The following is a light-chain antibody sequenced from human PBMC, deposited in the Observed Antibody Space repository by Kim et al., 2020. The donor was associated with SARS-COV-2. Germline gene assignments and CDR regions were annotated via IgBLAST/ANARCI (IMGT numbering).Light chain of an antibody. CDR3: NSRDSSGNHLYV. CDR1: SLRSYY. CDR2: GKN. Sequence: LGQTVRITCQGDSLRSYYASWYQQKPGHAPVLVIYGKNNRPSGIPDRFSGSSSGNTASLTITGAQAEDEADYYCNSRDSSGNHLYVFGTGTKVTVL. V-gene: IGLV3-19*01. J-gene: IGLJ1*01.